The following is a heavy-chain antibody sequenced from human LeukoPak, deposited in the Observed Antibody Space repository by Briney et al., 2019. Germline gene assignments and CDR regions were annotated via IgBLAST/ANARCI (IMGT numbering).Heavy chain of an antibody. CDR3: ARAYVLLWFGELSPPDY. V-gene: IGHV1-2*02. J-gene: IGHJ4*02. D-gene: IGHD3-10*01. CDR1: GYTFTGYY. CDR2: INPNSGGT. Sequence: GASVKVSCKASGYTFTGYYMHWVRQAPGQGLEWMGWINPNSGGTNYAQKFQGRVTMTRDTSISTAYMELSRLRSDDTAVYYCARAYVLLWFGELSPPDYWGQGTLVTVSS.